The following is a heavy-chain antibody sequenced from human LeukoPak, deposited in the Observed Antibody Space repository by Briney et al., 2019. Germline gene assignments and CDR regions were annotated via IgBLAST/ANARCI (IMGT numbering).Heavy chain of an antibody. CDR3: ARDPASGHPIPAAFDI. Sequence: PSETLSLTCTVSGGSISSYYWNWIRQPPGKGLEWIGYIYYSGSTNYNPSLKSRVTISVDTSKNQFSLKVSSVTAADTAVYYCARDPASGHPIPAAFDIWGQGTMVTVSS. D-gene: IGHD5-12*01. CDR2: IYYSGST. V-gene: IGHV4-59*01. CDR1: GGSISSYY. J-gene: IGHJ3*02.